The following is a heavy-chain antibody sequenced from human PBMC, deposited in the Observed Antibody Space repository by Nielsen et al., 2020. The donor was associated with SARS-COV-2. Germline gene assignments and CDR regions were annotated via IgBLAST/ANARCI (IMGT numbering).Heavy chain of an antibody. D-gene: IGHD3-9*01. CDR3: AKERYDILTRRVDY. Sequence: SLKISCAASGFTFKNYAMSWVRQAPGKGLEWVSGISWNSGSIGYADSVKGRFTISRDNAKNSLYLQMNSLRAEDTAVYYCAKERYDILTRRVDYWGQGTLVTVSS. CDR2: ISWNSGSI. V-gene: IGHV3-9*01. CDR1: GFTFKNYA. J-gene: IGHJ4*02.